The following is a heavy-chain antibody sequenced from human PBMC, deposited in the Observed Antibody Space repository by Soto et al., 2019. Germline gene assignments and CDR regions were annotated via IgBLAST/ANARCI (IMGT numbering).Heavy chain of an antibody. J-gene: IGHJ4*02. CDR2: IYPDDSDV. CDR3: VRLGSILINSYGGPPGY. D-gene: IGHD3-16*01. V-gene: IGHV5-51*01. Sequence: PGASLKISCKGSGYNFTSHWIGWVRQVPGKGLAWMGIIYPDDSDVRYSPSFQGQVTLSVDKSIETAYLQWSSLKASDTAMYYCVRLGSILINSYGGPPGYWGQGTVVTVS. CDR1: GYNFTSHW.